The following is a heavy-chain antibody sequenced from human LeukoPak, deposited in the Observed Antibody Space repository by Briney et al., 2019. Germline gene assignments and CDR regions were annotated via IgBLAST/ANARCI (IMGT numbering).Heavy chain of an antibody. CDR3: ARDYSAAFDI. Sequence: SETLSLTCTVSGGSISSGSNYWSWIRQPAGKGLEWIGRIYTSGSTNYNPSPKSRVTISVDTSKNQFSLKLSSVTAADTAVYYCARDYSAAFDIWGQGTMVTVSS. D-gene: IGHD2-15*01. CDR2: IYTSGST. CDR1: GGSISSGSNY. V-gene: IGHV4-61*02. J-gene: IGHJ3*02.